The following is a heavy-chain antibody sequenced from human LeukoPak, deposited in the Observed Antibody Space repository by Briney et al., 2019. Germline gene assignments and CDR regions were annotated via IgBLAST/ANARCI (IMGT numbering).Heavy chain of an antibody. CDR2: INPNSGGT. D-gene: IGHD3-10*01. V-gene: IGHV1-2*02. J-gene: IGHJ4*02. CDR1: GYTFTGYY. CDR3: ARDRITMVRGVINRLYY. Sequence: GASVKVSCKASGYTFTGYYMHWVRQAPGQGLEWMGWINPNSGGTNYAQKFQGRVTMTRDTSISTAYMELSRLRSDDTAVYYCARDRITMVRGVINRLYYWGQGTLVTVSS.